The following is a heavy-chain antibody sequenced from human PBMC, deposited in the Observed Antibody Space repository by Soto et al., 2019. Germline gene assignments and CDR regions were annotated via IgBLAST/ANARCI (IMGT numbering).Heavy chain of an antibody. V-gene: IGHV3-72*01. Sequence: EVQLLESGGGLVQPGGSLRLSCAASGFGFSDHYMDWVRQAPGKGLEWVGRTRNKANSYTTVYAASVKGRFTILRDDSKNSLYLQMNSLKTEDTAVYYCARAGDTTGYSLGYYWGQGTLVTVSS. CDR2: TRNKANSYTT. CDR3: ARAGDTTGYSLGYY. CDR1: GFGFSDHY. J-gene: IGHJ4*02. D-gene: IGHD3-22*01.